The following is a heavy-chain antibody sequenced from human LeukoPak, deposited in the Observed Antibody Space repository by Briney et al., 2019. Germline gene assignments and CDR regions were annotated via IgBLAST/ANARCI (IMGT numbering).Heavy chain of an antibody. CDR3: ALGDTAMGYYYYMDV. V-gene: IGHV1-69*13. Sequence: GASVKVSCKASGGTFSSYAISWVRQAPGQGLEWMGGIIPIFGTANYAQKFQGRVTITADESTSTAYMELSSLRSEDTAVYYCALGDTAMGYYYYMDVWGKGTTVTVSS. CDR1: GGTFSSYA. J-gene: IGHJ6*03. D-gene: IGHD5-18*01. CDR2: IIPIFGTA.